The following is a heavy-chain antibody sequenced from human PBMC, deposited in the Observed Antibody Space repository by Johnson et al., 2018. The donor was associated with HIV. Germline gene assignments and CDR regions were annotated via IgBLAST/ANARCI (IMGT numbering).Heavy chain of an antibody. Sequence: GFTFSSYAMSWVRQAPGKGLEWVSAISGSGGSTYYADSVKGRFTISRDNAKNSLYLQMNSLRAEDTAVYYCARGGSCYNAHFDIWGQGTMVTVSS. CDR3: ARGGSCYNAHFDI. D-gene: IGHD2-15*01. V-gene: IGHV3-23*01. CDR1: GFTFSSYA. J-gene: IGHJ3*02. CDR2: ISGSGGST.